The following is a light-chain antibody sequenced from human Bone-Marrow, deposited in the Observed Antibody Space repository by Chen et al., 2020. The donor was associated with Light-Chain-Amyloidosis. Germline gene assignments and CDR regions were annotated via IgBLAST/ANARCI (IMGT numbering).Light chain of an antibody. CDR3: AAWDDSLSGVV. Sequence: QSVLTQPPSASGTPGQRVTISCSGSSSNIGSNYVYWYQQLPGTAPKLLIYKNNQRPSGVPDRFSGSKSGTSASRAISGLRSEDEADYYCAAWDDSLSGVVFSGGTKLTVL. J-gene: IGLJ2*01. V-gene: IGLV1-47*01. CDR2: KNN. CDR1: SSNIGSNY.